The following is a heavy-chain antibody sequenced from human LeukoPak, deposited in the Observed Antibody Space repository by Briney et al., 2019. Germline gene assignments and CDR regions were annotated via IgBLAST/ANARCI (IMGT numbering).Heavy chain of an antibody. V-gene: IGHV4-34*01. CDR2: INHSGST. J-gene: IGHJ6*03. Sequence: SETLSLTCAVYGGSFSGYYWSWIRQPPGKGLEWIGEINHSGSTNYNPSLKSRVTISVDTSKNQFSLKLSSVTAADTAVYYCARGAYGSGSYYHYYYYYYMDVWGEGTTVTVSS. CDR3: ARGAYGSGSYYHYYYYYYMDV. CDR1: GGSFSGYY. D-gene: IGHD3-10*01.